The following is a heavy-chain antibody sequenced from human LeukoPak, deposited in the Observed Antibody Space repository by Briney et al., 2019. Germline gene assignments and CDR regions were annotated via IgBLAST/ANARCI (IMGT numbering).Heavy chain of an antibody. J-gene: IGHJ5*02. CDR2: MNPKSGNT. CDR3: ARGSELRYFDWLPGDNWFDP. Sequence: ASLRVSCKASGYTFTSYEINCVRQATGHGGEWMEWMNPKSGNTGYAQKFQGRVTMTRNTSISTAYMELSSLRSEDTAVYYCARGSELRYFDWLPGDNWFDPWGQGTLVTVSS. V-gene: IGHV1-8*01. D-gene: IGHD3-9*01. CDR1: GYTFTSYE.